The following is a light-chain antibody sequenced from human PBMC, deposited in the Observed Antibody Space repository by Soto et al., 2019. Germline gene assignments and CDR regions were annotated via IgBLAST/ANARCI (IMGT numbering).Light chain of an antibody. J-gene: IGKJ1*01. V-gene: IGKV1-5*03. CDR1: QTISSW. CDR2: KAS. CDR3: QQYNSYSRT. Sequence: DIQMTQSPSTLSAYVGDRVTITCRASQTISSWLAWYQQKPGKAPKLLIYKASSLESGVPSRFSGSGSGTEFTLTISSLQPDDFATYYCQQYNSYSRTFGQVTNVDIK.